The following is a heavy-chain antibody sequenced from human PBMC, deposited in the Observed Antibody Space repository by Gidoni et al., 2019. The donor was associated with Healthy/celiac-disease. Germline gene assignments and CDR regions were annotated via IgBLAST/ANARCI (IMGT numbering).Heavy chain of an antibody. CDR2: IGYDGSNK. D-gene: IGHD3-10*01. CDR1: GFTFSSYG. V-gene: IGHV3-33*01. Sequence: QVQLVESGGAVVTPGRALSPSCAESGFTFSSYGMHWVRQAPGKGLEWVAVIGYDGSNKYYADSVKGRFTSSRDNSKNTLYLQMNSLRAEDTAVYYCARGGSYFDLWGRGTLVTVSS. CDR3: ARGGSYFDL. J-gene: IGHJ2*01.